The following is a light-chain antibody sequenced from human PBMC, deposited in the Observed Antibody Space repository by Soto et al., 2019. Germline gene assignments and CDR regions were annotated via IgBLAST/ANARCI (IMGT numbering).Light chain of an antibody. V-gene: IGKV3-11*01. CDR1: QSVRSS. J-gene: IGKJ5*01. CDR2: DAS. Sequence: EIVLTQSPVTLSLSPGERATLSCRASQSVRSSLAWYQQKPGQAPRLLIYDASNRATGIPARFSGSGSGTAFTLTISSLEPEDFAVYYCQQGSNWPPITFGQGTRLEIK. CDR3: QQGSNWPPIT.